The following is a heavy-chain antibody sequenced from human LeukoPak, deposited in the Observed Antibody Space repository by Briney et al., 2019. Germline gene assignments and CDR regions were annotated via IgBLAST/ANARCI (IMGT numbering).Heavy chain of an antibody. V-gene: IGHV4-39*07. Sequence: SETLSLTCTVSGGSISSSSYYWGWIRQPPGKGLEWIGSIYYSGSTYYNPSLKSRVTISVDTPKNQFSLKLSSVTAADTAVYYCARKVDYYDSSGYSDPDYWGQGTLVTVSS. CDR3: ARKVDYYDSSGYSDPDY. CDR1: GGSISSSSYY. J-gene: IGHJ4*02. CDR2: IYYSGST. D-gene: IGHD3-22*01.